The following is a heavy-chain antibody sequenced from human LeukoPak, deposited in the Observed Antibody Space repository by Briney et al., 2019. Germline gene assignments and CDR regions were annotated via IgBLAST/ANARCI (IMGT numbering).Heavy chain of an antibody. CDR1: GFTFSSYA. D-gene: IGHD3-9*01. CDR2: ISGSGGST. Sequence: PGGSLGLSCAASGFTFSSYAMSWVPQAPGKGLEWVSAISGSGGSTYYADSVKGRFTISRDNSKNTLYLQMNSLRAEDTAVYYCASVLRYFDWVWLTDGMDVWRQGTTVTVSS. J-gene: IGHJ6*02. V-gene: IGHV3-23*01. CDR3: ASVLRYFDWVWLTDGMDV.